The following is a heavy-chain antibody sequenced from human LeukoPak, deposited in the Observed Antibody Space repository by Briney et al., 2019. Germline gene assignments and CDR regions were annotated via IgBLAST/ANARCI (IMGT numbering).Heavy chain of an antibody. CDR3: AGEVTPDYSDY. CDR2: IYYSGST. D-gene: IGHD4-23*01. CDR1: GGSISSYY. V-gene: IGHV4-59*08. J-gene: IGHJ4*02. Sequence: SETLSLTCTVSGGSISSYYWSWIRQPPGKGLGWIGYIYYSGSTNYNPSLKSPVTISVDTSKNQFCLKMSSETAADTARYYCAGEVTPDYSDYWGQGTLVTVSS.